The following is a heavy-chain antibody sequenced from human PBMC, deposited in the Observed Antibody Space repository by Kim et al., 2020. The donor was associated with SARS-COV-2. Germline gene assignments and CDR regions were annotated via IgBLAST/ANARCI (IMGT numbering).Heavy chain of an antibody. Sequence: SVKVSCKASGGTFSSYAISWVRQAPGQGLEWMGRIIPILGIANYAQKFQGRVTITADKSTSTAYMELSSLRSEDTAVYYCARAIFGVVISSYYFDYWGQGTLVTVSS. CDR1: GGTFSSYA. J-gene: IGHJ4*02. V-gene: IGHV1-69*04. CDR3: ARAIFGVVISSYYFDY. D-gene: IGHD3-3*01. CDR2: IIPILGIA.